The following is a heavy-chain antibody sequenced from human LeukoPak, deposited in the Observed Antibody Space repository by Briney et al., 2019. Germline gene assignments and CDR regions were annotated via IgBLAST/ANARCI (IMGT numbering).Heavy chain of an antibody. V-gene: IGHV3-23*01. CDR2: ISGSGGST. CDR3: AKSLAARPGVNYFDY. D-gene: IGHD6-6*01. J-gene: IGHJ4*02. Sequence: GGSLRLSCAASGFTFSSYAMSWVRQAPGKGLEWVSAISGSGGSTYYADSVKGRFTISRDNSKNTLYLQMNSLRAEDTAVYYCAKSLAARPGVNYFDYWGQGTLVTVSS. CDR1: GFTFSSYA.